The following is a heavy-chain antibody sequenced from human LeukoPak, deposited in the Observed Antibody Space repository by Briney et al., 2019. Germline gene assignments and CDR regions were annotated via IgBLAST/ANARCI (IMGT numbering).Heavy chain of an antibody. CDR3: ARVKISGSYPLTYMDV. Sequence: PSQTLSPTCTVSGGSISSGSYYWSWIRQPAGKGLEWIGRIYTSGSTNYNPSLKSRVTISVDTSKNRFSLKLSSVTAADTAVYYCARVKISGSYPLTYMDVWGKGTTVTVSS. V-gene: IGHV4-61*02. CDR2: IYTSGST. J-gene: IGHJ6*03. D-gene: IGHD1-26*01. CDR1: GGSISSGSYY.